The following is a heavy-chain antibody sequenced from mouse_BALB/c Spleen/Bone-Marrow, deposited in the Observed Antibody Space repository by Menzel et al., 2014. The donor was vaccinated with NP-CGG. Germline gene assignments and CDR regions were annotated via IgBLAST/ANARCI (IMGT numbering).Heavy chain of an antibody. CDR2: INPSNGRT. V-gene: IGHV1S81*02. J-gene: IGHJ4*01. CDR1: GYTFTSYW. CDR3: ARTYGDSPYFYGMDY. Sequence: VQLQQSGAELVKPGTSVKLSNCKTSGYTFTSYWMHWVKQGPGQGLEWIGEINPSNGRTNYNEKFKNKATLTVDKSSSTAYMQLSSLTSEDSAVYFCARTYGDSPYFYGMDYWGQGTSVTVSS. D-gene: IGHD2-13*01.